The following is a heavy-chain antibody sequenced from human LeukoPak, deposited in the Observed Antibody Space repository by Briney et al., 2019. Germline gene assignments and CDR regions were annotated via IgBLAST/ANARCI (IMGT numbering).Heavy chain of an antibody. D-gene: IGHD4-17*01. J-gene: IGHJ6*03. Sequence: ASVKVSCKVSGYTLTELSMHWVRQAPGKGLEWMGGFDPEDGETIYAQKFQGRVTMTRDTSTSTVYMELSSLRSEDTAVYYCARGSTTVTYYYYYYMDVWGKGTTVTISS. V-gene: IGHV1-24*01. CDR2: FDPEDGET. CDR3: ARGSTTVTYYYYYYMDV. CDR1: GYTLTELS.